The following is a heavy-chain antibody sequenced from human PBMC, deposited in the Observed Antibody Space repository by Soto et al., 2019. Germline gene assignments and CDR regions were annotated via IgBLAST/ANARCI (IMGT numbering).Heavy chain of an antibody. D-gene: IGHD2-15*01. CDR2: ISSSSSYI. Sequence: EVQLVESGGGLVKPGGSLRLSCAASGFTLSSYSMNWVRQAPGKGLEWVSSISSSSSYIYYADSVKGRFTISRDNAKNSLYLQMNSLRAEDTAVYYCARDTVVVAAPLDYWGQGTLVTVSS. J-gene: IGHJ4*02. V-gene: IGHV3-21*01. CDR1: GFTLSSYS. CDR3: ARDTVVVAAPLDY.